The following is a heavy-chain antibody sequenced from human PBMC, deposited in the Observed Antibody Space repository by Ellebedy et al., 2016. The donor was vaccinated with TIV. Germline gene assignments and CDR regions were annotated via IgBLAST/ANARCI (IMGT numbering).Heavy chain of an antibody. V-gene: IGHV3-53*01. CDR1: GFSVSRTY. D-gene: IGHD3-22*01. Sequence: GGSLRLXCVASGFSVSRTYMTWVRQVPGKEPQWISIIFSGGDTDYVDSVKGRFTISKDNDKNTVYLQMNSLTVEDTAVYYCATREEGYSPAMDGWGKGTTVTVSS. CDR3: ATREEGYSPAMDG. J-gene: IGHJ6*04. CDR2: IFSGGDT.